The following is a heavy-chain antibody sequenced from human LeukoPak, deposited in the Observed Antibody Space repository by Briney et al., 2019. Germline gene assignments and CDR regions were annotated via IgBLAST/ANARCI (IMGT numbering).Heavy chain of an antibody. V-gene: IGHV4-59*08. D-gene: IGHD5-12*01. J-gene: IGHJ3*02. CDR2: IYYSGST. Sequence: SETLSLTCTVSGGSISSYYWSWIRQPPGKGLEWIGCIYYSGSTNYNPSLLNRLTISVDTSKTQFSLKLSSVTAADTAVYYCVRGSGYYSQDTLDAFDIWGQGTMVTVPS. CDR1: GGSISSYY. CDR3: VRGSGYYSQDTLDAFDI.